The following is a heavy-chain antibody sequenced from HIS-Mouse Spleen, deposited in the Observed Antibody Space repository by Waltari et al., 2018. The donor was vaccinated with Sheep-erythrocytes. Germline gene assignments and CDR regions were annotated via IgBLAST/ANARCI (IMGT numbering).Heavy chain of an antibody. V-gene: IGHV1-69*04. CDR1: GGTFSSYA. D-gene: IGHD1-26*01. CDR2: IIPILGIA. J-gene: IGHJ4*02. Sequence: QVQLVQSGAEVKKPGSSVKVSCKASGGTFSSYAISWVRQAPGQELEWMGRIIPILGIANYAQKFQGRVTSTADKSTSTAYMELSSLRSEDTAVYYCAQTGATTPHFDYWGQGTLVTVSS. CDR3: AQTGATTPHFDY.